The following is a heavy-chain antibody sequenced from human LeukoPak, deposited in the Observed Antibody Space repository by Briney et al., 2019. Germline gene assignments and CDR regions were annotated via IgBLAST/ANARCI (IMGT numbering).Heavy chain of an antibody. CDR3: ARASKFDYFDY. V-gene: IGHV1-46*01. Sequence: ASVKVSCKAFGYTFTSNYMHWVRQAPGQGLEWMGIINPSGGSTSYAQKFQGRVTTTRDMSTSTVYMELSSLRSEDTAVYYCARASKFDYFDYWGQGTLVTVSS. D-gene: IGHD3-10*02. CDR1: GYTFTSNY. CDR2: INPSGGST. J-gene: IGHJ4*02.